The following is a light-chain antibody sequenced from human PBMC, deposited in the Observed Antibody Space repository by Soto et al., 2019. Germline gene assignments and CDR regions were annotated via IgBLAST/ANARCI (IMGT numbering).Light chain of an antibody. V-gene: IGKV1-27*01. CDR1: QAIRDY. Sequence: DIQMTQSPSSLSASVGDRVTITCRASQAIRDYLVWYQQRPGKVPSLLIYAASTLQSGVPSRFSGSGFGTDFTLTISSLQSEDVATYYCQKYGGAPYTFGPGTKVDLK. CDR2: AAS. J-gene: IGKJ3*01. CDR3: QKYGGAPYT.